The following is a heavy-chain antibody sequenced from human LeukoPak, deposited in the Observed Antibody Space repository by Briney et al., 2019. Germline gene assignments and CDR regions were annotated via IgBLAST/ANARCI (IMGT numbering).Heavy chain of an antibody. D-gene: IGHD3-16*01. CDR1: GYHLNYYW. J-gene: IGHJ3*02. V-gene: IGHV5-51*01. Sequence: GESLKTSWCGSGYHLNYYWNGLGRPMPGKGLGWMGIIYPGDSGTRYSPSFQGQVTISADKSISTAYLQWSSLKASDTARYYCARKGMNTWKAFGIWGQGTMVTVSS. CDR3: ARKGMNTWKAFGI. CDR2: IYPGDSGT.